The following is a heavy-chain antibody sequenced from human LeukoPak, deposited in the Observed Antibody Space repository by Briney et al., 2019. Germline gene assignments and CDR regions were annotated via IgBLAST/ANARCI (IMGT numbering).Heavy chain of an antibody. CDR3: ARGEFAWIQGSYGMNV. V-gene: IGHV3-7*01. Sequence: SGGSLRLSCAASGFTFSDYWMSWVRQASAKGPEWVANIKQDGSDKYYVDSVKGRFTISRDNAKNALYLQMNSLRAEDTAVYYCARGEFAWIQGSYGMNVWGQGTTVTVSS. J-gene: IGHJ6*02. CDR2: IKQDGSDK. CDR1: GFTFSDYW. D-gene: IGHD5-18*01.